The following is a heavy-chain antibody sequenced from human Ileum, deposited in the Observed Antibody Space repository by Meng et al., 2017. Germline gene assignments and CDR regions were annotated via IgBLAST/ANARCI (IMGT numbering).Heavy chain of an antibody. CDR2: AGT. D-gene: IGHD7-27*01. V-gene: IGHV4-61*08. J-gene: IGHJ4*02. Sequence: HQQESGPVLVCPPAPLSLIFTVSGGSVSTSDYQWGWIRQPPGKGLEWIGYAGTNYNPSLKSRVTISVDTSKRQFSLKLTSVTAADTAVYYCARDHWGSLDYWGQGILVTVSS. CDR1: GGSVSTSDYQ. CDR3: ARDHWGSLDY.